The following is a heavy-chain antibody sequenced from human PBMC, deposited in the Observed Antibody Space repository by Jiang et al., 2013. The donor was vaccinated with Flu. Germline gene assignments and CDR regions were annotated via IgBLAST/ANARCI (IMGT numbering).Heavy chain of an antibody. J-gene: IGHJ6*02. D-gene: IGHD6-6*01. CDR1: GDSVSSNSAA. V-gene: IGHV6-1*01. CDR2: TYYRSKWYN. CDR3: ARDPRYSSSSHNGPYYYYYGMDV. Sequence: SQTLSLTCAISGDSVSSNSAAWNWIRQSPSRGLEWLGRTYYRSKWYNDYAVSVKSRIIINPDTSKNQFSLQLNSVTPEDTAVYYCARDPRYSSSSHNGPYYYYYGMDVWGQGTTVTVSS.